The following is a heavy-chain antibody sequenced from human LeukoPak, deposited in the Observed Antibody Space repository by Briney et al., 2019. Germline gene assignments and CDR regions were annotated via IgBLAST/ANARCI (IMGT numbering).Heavy chain of an antibody. V-gene: IGHV1-18*04. D-gene: IGHD3-10*01. J-gene: IGHJ3*02. CDR3: AKDLMVRGVIDAFDI. CDR1: GYTFTTFG. CDR2: INVYSDDT. Sequence: ASVKVSCKVSGYTFTTFGITWVRQAPGQGLEWMGWINVYSDDTYYAQNLQGRVTMTTDTSTSTAYMELRSLRAEDTAVYYCAKDLMVRGVIDAFDIWGQGTMVTVSS.